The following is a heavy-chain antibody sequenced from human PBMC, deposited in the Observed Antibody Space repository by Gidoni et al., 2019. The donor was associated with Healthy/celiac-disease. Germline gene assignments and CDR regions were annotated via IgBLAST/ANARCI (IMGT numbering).Heavy chain of an antibody. Sequence: EVQLVQAGAAVKQQGESLTISCKGSGYSFTSYWIGWVHQMPGKGLEWMGIIYPGDAYTRYSPSFQGQVTISADKSISTAYLQCRSLKASDTAMYYCARRGGHDYGDYVAGYWGQGTLVTVSS. CDR2: IYPGDAYT. J-gene: IGHJ4*02. D-gene: IGHD4-17*01. V-gene: IGHV5-51*07. CDR3: ARRGGHDYGDYVAGY. CDR1: GYSFTSYW.